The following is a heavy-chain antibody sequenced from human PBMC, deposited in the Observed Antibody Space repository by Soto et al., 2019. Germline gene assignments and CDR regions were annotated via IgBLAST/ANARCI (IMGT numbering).Heavy chain of an antibody. D-gene: IGHD6-19*01. Sequence: QLQESGPGLVKPSGTLSLTCAVSGGSVTTNYWWGWVRQSPVTGLEWIGDMTLSGPPNYTPSLQSRVTLSVDTSNIQFSLELKSVTAAVTVVFFCGISRGWYAIHAWGQGARVTGSS. CDR2: MTLSGPP. J-gene: IGHJ5*02. CDR1: GGSVTTNYW. V-gene: IGHV4-4*02. CDR3: GISRGWYAIHA.